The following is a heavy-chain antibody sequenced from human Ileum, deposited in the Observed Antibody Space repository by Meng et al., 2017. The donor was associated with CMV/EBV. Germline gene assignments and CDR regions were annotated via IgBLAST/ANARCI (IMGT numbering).Heavy chain of an antibody. CDR2: ISWNSGSI. D-gene: IGHD2-15*01. CDR3: AKEEKNKYCSGCDRNYGMDV. CDR1: GFSFDEYA. J-gene: IGHJ6*02. V-gene: IGHV3-9*01. Sequence: SLKISCAASGFSFDEYAMHWVRQAPGKGLEWVSGISWNSGSIGYADSVKGRFTISRDNAKNSLYLQMNSLRVEDTALYYCAKEEKNKYCSGCDRNYGMDVWGQGTTVTVSS.